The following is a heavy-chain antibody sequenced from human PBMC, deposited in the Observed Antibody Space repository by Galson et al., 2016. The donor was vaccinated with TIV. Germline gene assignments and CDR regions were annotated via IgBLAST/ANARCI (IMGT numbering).Heavy chain of an antibody. V-gene: IGHV4-31*03. Sequence: TLSLTCSVSGDSVSSAAYYWTWIRQLPGKGLEWIGNVYYTGTSYYNPSLKSRINMSVDTSKNQFSLKLTSVTAADSALYFCSGEHLPHDSLDVWGQGTEVTVSS. CDR1: GDSVSSAAYY. D-gene: IGHD3-3*02. J-gene: IGHJ3*01. CDR2: VYYTGTS. CDR3: SGEHLPHDSLDV.